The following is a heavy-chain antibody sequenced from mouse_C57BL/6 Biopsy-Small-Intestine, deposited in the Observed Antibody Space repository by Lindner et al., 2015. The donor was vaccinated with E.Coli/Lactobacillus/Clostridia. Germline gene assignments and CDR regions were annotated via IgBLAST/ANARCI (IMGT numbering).Heavy chain of an antibody. D-gene: IGHD1-1*02. CDR1: GYTFTDYN. CDR2: IYPGTGNT. CDR3: ARMGWLFDY. J-gene: IGHJ2*01. Sequence: VQLQESGPELVKPGASVKISCKASGYTFTDYNINWVRQRPGQGLEWIGWIYPGTGNTEYNEKFKDKATLTVDTSSNTAYMQLSSLTSEDSAVYFCARMGWLFDYWGQGTTLTVSS. V-gene: IGHV1-84*01.